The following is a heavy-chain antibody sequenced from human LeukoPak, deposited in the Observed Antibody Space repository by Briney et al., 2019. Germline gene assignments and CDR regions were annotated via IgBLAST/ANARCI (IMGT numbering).Heavy chain of an antibody. Sequence: SETLSLTCTVSGGSISSGGYYWTWIRQHPGKGLEWIGYIYHSGSTNYNPSLKSRVTISVDTSKNQFSLKLSSVTAADTAVYYCTRHGYSSGSLAWFDPWGQGTQVTVSS. CDR3: TRHGYSSGSLAWFDP. J-gene: IGHJ5*02. CDR2: IYHSGST. D-gene: IGHD6-19*01. V-gene: IGHV4-61*08. CDR1: GGSISSGGYY.